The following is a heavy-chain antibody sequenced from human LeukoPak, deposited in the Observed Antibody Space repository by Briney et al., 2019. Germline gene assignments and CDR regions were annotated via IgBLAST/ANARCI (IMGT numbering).Heavy chain of an antibody. D-gene: IGHD6-13*01. CDR3: ARGWPYSSSRRGNWFGP. Sequence: ASVKVSCKASGYTFTSYDINWVRQATGQGLEWMGWMNPNSGNTGYAQKFQGRVTMTRNTSISTAYMELSSLRSEDTAVYYCARGWPYSSSRRGNWFGPWGQGTLVTVSS. CDR1: GYTFTSYD. V-gene: IGHV1-8*01. CDR2: MNPNSGNT. J-gene: IGHJ5*02.